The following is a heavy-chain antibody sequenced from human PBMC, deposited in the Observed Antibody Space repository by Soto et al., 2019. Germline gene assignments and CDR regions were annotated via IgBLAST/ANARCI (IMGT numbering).Heavy chain of an antibody. V-gene: IGHV3-21*06. D-gene: IGHD6-19*01. CDR1: GFSFSSHS. CDR2: ISSRSSLI. CDR3: ARERGEYDSGWYIDR. Sequence: NPAESLRLSCAASGFSFSSHSFNWVRQAPGQGLEWIAYISSRSSLILYADSVRGRFVISRDNALNSLYLQMNSPRDEDTAIYYCARERGEYDSGWYIDRWGQGTPVTVSS. J-gene: IGHJ5*02.